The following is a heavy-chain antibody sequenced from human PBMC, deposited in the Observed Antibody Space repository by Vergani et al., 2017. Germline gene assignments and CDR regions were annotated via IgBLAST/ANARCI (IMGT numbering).Heavy chain of an antibody. D-gene: IGHD1-26*01. V-gene: IGHV5-51*01. CDR1: GYSFTNYW. Sequence: EVQLVQSGAEVKKPGESLKISCQISGYSFTNYWIGWVRQMPGKGLEWMGIIHPADSDTRYSPSFQGQVTISVDKSISTAYLQRSSLRASDSAMYYCARLYGRESSGSKYFDYWGQGTLVTVSS. J-gene: IGHJ4*02. CDR3: ARLYGRESSGSKYFDY. CDR2: IHPADSDT.